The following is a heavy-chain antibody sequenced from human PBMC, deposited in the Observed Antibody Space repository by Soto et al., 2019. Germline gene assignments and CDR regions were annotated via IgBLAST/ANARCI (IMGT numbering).Heavy chain of an antibody. CDR1: GLTFSSYA. V-gene: IGHV3-30-3*01. Sequence: GGSLRLSCAASGLTFSSYAMHWVRQAPGKGLEWVAVISYDGSNKYYADSVKGRFTISRDNSKNTLYLQMNSLRAEDTAVYYCARDIGFADYLISFGYWGQGTLVTVSS. J-gene: IGHJ4*02. D-gene: IGHD3-10*01. CDR2: ISYDGSNK. CDR3: ARDIGFADYLISFGY.